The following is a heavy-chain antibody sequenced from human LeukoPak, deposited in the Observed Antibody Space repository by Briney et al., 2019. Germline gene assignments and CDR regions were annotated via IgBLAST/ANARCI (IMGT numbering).Heavy chain of an antibody. D-gene: IGHD2-2*01. CDR1: GYIFTTYA. V-gene: IGHV1-3*01. CDR3: ARGIVVKPSANWFDP. Sequence: EASVKVSCKTSGYIFTTYAIHWVRQAPGRGLEWMGLINADDGNTRYSQRFQGRVTITRDTSANTAYMELSSLRFEDTAVYYCARGIVVKPSANWFDPWGQGTPVTVSS. J-gene: IGHJ5*02. CDR2: INADDGNT.